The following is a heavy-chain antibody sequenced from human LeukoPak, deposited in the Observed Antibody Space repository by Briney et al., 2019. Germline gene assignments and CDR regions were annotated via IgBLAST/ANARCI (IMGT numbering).Heavy chain of an antibody. V-gene: IGHV1-69*06. J-gene: IGHJ4*02. CDR1: GGTFSRSA. CDR2: IFPIFGTA. Sequence: SVKVSCKASGGTFSRSAISGVRQAPGQGVEWMGGIFPIFGTANYGQKFQGRVTITADNSTSTAYMELSSLRSEDTAVYYCARVRRNCSGGSCYSRFDYGGQGTLVTVSS. D-gene: IGHD2-15*01. CDR3: ARVRRNCSGGSCYSRFDY.